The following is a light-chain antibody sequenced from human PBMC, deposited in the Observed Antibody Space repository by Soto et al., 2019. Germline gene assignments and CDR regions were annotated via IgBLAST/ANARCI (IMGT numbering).Light chain of an antibody. CDR3: MQGTHWPYT. Sequence: DAVLTQSPLSLPVTLGQPATISCRSSQGLASREGNTYLNWFQQRPGQSPRRLIYKVSNRDSGVADKFSDSGSGADFTLKISRVEAEDVGVYYCMQGTHWPYTFGQGTKLEIK. CDR1: QGLASREGNTY. CDR2: KVS. V-gene: IGKV2-30*01. J-gene: IGKJ2*01.